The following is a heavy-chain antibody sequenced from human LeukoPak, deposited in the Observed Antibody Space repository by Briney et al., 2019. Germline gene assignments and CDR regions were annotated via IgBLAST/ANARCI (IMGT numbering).Heavy chain of an antibody. CDR2: LRGNGDT. D-gene: IGHD1-1*01. J-gene: IGHJ4*02. CDR3: AKANWVSNADAVL. Sequence: PGGSLTLSCAASGFTFSSYAMSWVREAPARGLEWVSSLRGNGDTFYADSVKGRFTLSRDDSRNTVYLQLNNLRVEDTAVYYCAKANWVSNADAVLWGQGTVVTVSS. CDR1: GFTFSSYA. V-gene: IGHV3-23*01.